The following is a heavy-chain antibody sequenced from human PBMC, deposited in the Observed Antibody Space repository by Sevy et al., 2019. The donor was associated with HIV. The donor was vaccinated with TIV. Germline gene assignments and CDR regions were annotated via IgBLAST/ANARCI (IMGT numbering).Heavy chain of an antibody. CDR2: IYYSGST. V-gene: IGHV4-30-4*01. J-gene: IGHJ4*02. D-gene: IGHD6-13*01. Sequence: SETLSLTCTFSGGSISSGDYYWSWIRQPPGKGLEWIGYIYYSGSTYYNPSLKSRVTISVDTSKNQFSLKLSSVTAADTAVYYCARDSGRGYSSSWYYFDYWGQGTLVTVSS. CDR3: ARDSGRGYSSSWYYFDY. CDR1: GGSISSGDYY.